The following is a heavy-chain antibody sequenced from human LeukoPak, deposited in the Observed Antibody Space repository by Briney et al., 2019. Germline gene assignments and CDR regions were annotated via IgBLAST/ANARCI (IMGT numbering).Heavy chain of an antibody. V-gene: IGHV3-23*01. J-gene: IGHJ4*02. Sequence: GGFLRLSCAASGFTFSSYAMSWVRQAPGRGLEWVSAISGSGGSTYYADSVKGRFTISRDNSKNTLYLQMNSLRAEDTAVYYCAKGSGSTRKAFDYWGQGTLVTVSS. D-gene: IGHD3-3*01. CDR3: AKGSGSTRKAFDY. CDR2: ISGSGGST. CDR1: GFTFSSYA.